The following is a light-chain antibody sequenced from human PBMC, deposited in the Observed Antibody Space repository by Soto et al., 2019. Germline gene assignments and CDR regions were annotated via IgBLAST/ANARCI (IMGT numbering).Light chain of an antibody. CDR2: AAS. V-gene: IGKV1-9*01. CDR1: QGISSY. CDR3: QPLRT. Sequence: DIQLTQSPSFLSASVGDRVTITCRASQGISSYLAWYQQKPGKAPKLLIYAASTLQSGVPSRFSGSGSGTEFTLTISSLQPEDFATYYCQPLRTFGGGTEVEIK. J-gene: IGKJ4*01.